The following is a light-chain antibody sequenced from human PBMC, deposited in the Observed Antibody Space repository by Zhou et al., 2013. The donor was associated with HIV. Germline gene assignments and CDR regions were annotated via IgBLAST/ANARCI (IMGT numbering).Light chain of an antibody. CDR3: QQHNDWPPWT. V-gene: IGKV3-15*01. CDR2: GAS. CDR1: QSVSSSY. J-gene: IGKJ1*01. Sequence: EIVLTQSPGTLSLSPGERATLSCRASQSVSSSYLAWYQQKPGQAPRLLIYGASTRATGIPARFSGSGSGTEFTLTISSLQSEDSAVYYCQQHNDWPPWTFGQGTKVEIK.